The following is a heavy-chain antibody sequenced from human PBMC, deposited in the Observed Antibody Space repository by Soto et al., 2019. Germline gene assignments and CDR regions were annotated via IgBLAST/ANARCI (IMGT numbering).Heavy chain of an antibody. J-gene: IGHJ6*02. CDR1: GFTFSSYG. CDR3: ARIAAHYYYYGMDV. CDR2: ISYDGSNK. Sequence: GGSLRLSCAASGFTFSSYGMHWVRQAPGKGLEWVAVISYDGSNKYYADSVKGRFTISRDNSKNTLYLQMNSLRAEDTAVYYCARIAAHYYYYGMDVWGQGTTVTVSS. V-gene: IGHV3-30*03. D-gene: IGHD6-6*01.